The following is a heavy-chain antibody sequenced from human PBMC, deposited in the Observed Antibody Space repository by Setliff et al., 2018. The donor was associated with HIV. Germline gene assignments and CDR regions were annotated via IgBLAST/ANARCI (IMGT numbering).Heavy chain of an antibody. V-gene: IGHV1-18*01. CDR2: ISAYNGNT. J-gene: IGHJ5*02. CDR3: ARDMFEIWERSLAKGDEFDP. Sequence: ASVKVSCKASGYTFTSYGISWVRQASGQGLEWMGWISAYNGNTNYAQKVQGRVTMTTDTSTSTAYMELRSLRSDDTAVYYCARDMFEIWERSLAKGDEFDPWGQGSLVTVSS. D-gene: IGHD3-10*02. CDR1: GYTFTSYG.